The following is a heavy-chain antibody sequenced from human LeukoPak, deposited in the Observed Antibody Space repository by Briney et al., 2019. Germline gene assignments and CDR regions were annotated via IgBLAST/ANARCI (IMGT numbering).Heavy chain of an antibody. D-gene: IGHD2-15*01. J-gene: IGHJ4*02. CDR1: GGSISSGGYY. CDR3: ARAQKELLRGFAY. CDR2: IYYSGGT. Sequence: SETLSLTCTVSGGSISSGGYYWSWIRQHPGKGLEWIGYIYYSGGTYYNPSLKSRVTISVDTSKNQFSLKLSSVTAADTAVYYCARAQKELLRGFAYWGQGPLVTVSS. V-gene: IGHV4-31*03.